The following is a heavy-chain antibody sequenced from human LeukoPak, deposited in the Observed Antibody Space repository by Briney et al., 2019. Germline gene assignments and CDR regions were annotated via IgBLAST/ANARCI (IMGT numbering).Heavy chain of an antibody. CDR2: INHSGST. D-gene: IGHD3-10*01. CDR1: GFTVSNAW. J-gene: IGHJ6*02. Sequence: GSLRLSCAASGFTVSNAWMSWVRQPPGKGLEWIGEINHSGSTNYNPSLKSRVTISVDTSKNQFSPKLSSVTAADTAVYYCARTTLVRGVTKRGMDVWGQGTTVTVSS. V-gene: IGHV4-4*02. CDR3: ARTTLVRGVTKRGMDV.